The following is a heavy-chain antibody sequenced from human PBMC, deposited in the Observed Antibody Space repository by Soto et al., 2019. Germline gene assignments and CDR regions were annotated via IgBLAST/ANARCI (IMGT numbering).Heavy chain of an antibody. J-gene: IGHJ4*02. CDR3: AKGYCSSTSCPFDY. D-gene: IGHD2-2*01. CDR2: ISAYNGNT. CDR1: GYTFTSYG. Sequence: ASVKVSCKASGYTFTSYGISWLRQAPGQGLEWMGWISAYNGNTNYAQKLQGRVTMTTDTSTSTAYMELRSLRSDDTAVYYCAKGYCSSTSCPFDYWGQGTLVTVSS. V-gene: IGHV1-18*01.